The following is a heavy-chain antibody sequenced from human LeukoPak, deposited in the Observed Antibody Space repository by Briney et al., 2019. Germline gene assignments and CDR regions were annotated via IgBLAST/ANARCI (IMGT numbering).Heavy chain of an antibody. D-gene: IGHD1-26*01. CDR3: ARRLWELRFDP. CDR2: ISGYSGNA. V-gene: IGHV1-18*01. CDR1: GYTFTSYD. Sequence: ASVKVSCKASGYTFTSYDISWVRQAPGQGLEWMGWISGYSGNANYAQKLQGRVTMTTHTSTSTAYMELRSLRSDDTAVYYCARRLWELRFDPWGQGTLVTVAS. J-gene: IGHJ5*02.